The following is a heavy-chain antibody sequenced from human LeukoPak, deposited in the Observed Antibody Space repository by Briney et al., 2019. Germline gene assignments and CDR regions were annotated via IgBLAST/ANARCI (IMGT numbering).Heavy chain of an antibody. J-gene: IGHJ5*02. D-gene: IGHD3-10*01. V-gene: IGHV3-48*03. Sequence: GGSLRHSCAASGFTFSSYEMNWVRQAPGKGLEWVSYINTGGFTIYYADSVKGRFTISRDNAKNSLYLQMNSLRAEDTAVYYCARGASGIGGIRFDPWGQGTLVTVSS. CDR3: ARGASGIGGIRFDP. CDR2: INTGGFTI. CDR1: GFTFSSYE.